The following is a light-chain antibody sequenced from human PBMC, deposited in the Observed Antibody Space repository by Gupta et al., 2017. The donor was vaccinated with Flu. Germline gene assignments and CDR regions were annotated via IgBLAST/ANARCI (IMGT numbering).Light chain of an antibody. J-gene: IGKJ2*01. V-gene: IGKV3-15*01. CDR1: HIVSSN. Sequence: ETAPLSWRASHIVSSNLAWYQQKPGQAPRLLIYGASTRATGIPARFSGSGSGTEFTLTISRLQSEDFAVYYCQQYNNSPPYTFGQGTKVEIK. CDR3: QQYNNSPPYT. CDR2: GAS.